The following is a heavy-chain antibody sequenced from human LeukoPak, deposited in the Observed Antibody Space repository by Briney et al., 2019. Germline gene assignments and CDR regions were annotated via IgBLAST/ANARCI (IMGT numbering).Heavy chain of an antibody. CDR2: ISSSSSYI. CDR3: ARDFDSSGYYPI. V-gene: IGHV3-21*01. J-gene: IGHJ3*02. D-gene: IGHD3-22*01. Sequence: GGSLRLSCAASGFTFSSYSMYWVRQAPGKGLEWVSSISSSSSYIYYADSVKGRFTISRDNAKNSLYLQMNSLRAEDTAVYYCARDFDSSGYYPIWGQGTMVTVSS. CDR1: GFTFSSYS.